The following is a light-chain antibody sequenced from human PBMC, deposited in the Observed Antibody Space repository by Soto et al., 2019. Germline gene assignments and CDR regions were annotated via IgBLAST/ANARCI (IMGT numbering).Light chain of an antibody. Sequence: EIVLTQSPGTLSLSPGERATLSCRASQSVSSSYLAWYQQKPGQAPRLLIYGASSRATGIPDRFSGSGSGTDFALTISRLEPEDSAVYYCQQYGSSPRGVTFGPGTKVDIK. CDR3: QQYGSSPRGVT. V-gene: IGKV3-20*01. CDR1: QSVSSSY. CDR2: GAS. J-gene: IGKJ3*01.